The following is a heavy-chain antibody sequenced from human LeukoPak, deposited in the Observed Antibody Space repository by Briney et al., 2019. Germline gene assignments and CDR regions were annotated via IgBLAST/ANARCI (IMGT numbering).Heavy chain of an antibody. D-gene: IGHD1-1*01. CDR2: IYPGDSDT. J-gene: IGHJ3*02. Sequence: GESLQISCKGSGYSFTSYWIGWVRQMPGKGLEWMGNIYPGDSDTRYSPSFQGQVTISADKSISTAYLQWSSLKASDTAMYYCATLVQLERLSAFDIWGQGTMVTVSS. CDR1: GYSFTSYW. V-gene: IGHV5-51*01. CDR3: ATLVQLERLSAFDI.